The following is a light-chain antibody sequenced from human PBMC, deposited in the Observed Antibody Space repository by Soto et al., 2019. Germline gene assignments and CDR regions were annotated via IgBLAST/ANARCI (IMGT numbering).Light chain of an antibody. V-gene: IGKV1-9*01. J-gene: IGKJ5*01. CDR3: QQLHGYPIT. CDR1: QGIDTS. Sequence: ILLTQSPSSLSASVGYRFTITCRASQGIDTSLAWYQQKPGKAPKLLIYAASNFQSGVPSRFSGSGSGTHFTLTISSLQPEDFATYYCQQLHGYPITFGQGTQLEIK. CDR2: AAS.